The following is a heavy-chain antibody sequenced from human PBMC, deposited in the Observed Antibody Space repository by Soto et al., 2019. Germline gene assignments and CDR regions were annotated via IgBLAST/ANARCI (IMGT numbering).Heavy chain of an antibody. CDR3: AKEGGYDYSNYGRGHPLDY. V-gene: IGHV3-23*01. CDR1: GFTFSSYA. Sequence: QPGGSLRLSCAASGFTFSSYAMSWVRQAPGKGLEWVSAISGSGGSTYYADSVKGRFTISRDNSKNTLYLQMNSLRAEDTAVYYCAKEGGYDYSNYGRGHPLDYWGQGTLVTVSS. J-gene: IGHJ4*02. D-gene: IGHD4-4*01. CDR2: ISGSGGST.